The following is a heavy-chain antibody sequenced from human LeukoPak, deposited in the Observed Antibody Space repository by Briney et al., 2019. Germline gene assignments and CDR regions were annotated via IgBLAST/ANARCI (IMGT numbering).Heavy chain of an antibody. J-gene: IGHJ5*02. CDR2: INPNSGGT. CDR3: ARSSRVDIAATTSS. Sequence: ASVKVSCKASGYTFTGYYMHWVRQAPGQGLEWMGWINPNSGGTNYAQKFQGRVTMTRDTSISTAYMELSRLRSDDTAVYYCARSSRVDIAATTSSWGQGTLVTVSS. D-gene: IGHD5-12*01. V-gene: IGHV1-2*02. CDR1: GYTFTGYY.